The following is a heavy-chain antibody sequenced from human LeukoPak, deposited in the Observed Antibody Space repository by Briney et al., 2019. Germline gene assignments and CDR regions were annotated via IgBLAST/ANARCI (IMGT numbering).Heavy chain of an antibody. CDR1: GGSFSGYY. D-gene: IGHD1-26*01. J-gene: IGHJ4*02. CDR2: INHSGST. CDR3: ARSPSGSYPD. V-gene: IGHV4-34*01. Sequence: PSETLSLTCAVYGGSFSGYYWSWIRQPPGKGLEWIGEINHSGSTNNNPSLKSRVTISVDTSKNHFSLRLSSMTAADTATYYCARSPSGSYPDWGQGTLVTVSS.